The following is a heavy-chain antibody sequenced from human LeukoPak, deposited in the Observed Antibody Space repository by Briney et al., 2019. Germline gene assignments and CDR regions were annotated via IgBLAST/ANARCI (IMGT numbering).Heavy chain of an antibody. CDR1: GGPITGYY. D-gene: IGHD5-24*01. J-gene: IGHJ5*01. CDR2: IYVSGST. CDR3: ARQAGYIDS. Sequence: PSETLTLTCTLSGGPITGYYWSWIRQSPEKGLEWIGYIYVSGSTNYNPPLKGRATISLDRSKNQFSLRLTSVTAADTAVYYCARQAGYIDSWGQGTLVIVSS. V-gene: IGHV4-59*08.